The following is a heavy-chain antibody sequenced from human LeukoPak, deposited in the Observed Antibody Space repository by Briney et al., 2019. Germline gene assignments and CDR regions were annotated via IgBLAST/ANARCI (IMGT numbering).Heavy chain of an antibody. J-gene: IGHJ1*01. CDR2: IIPILDTT. Sequence: SVKVSCKASGGTFSSHAISWVRQAPGQGLEWMGGIIPILDTTNYAQRFQGRVTIIADESTGTAYMVLGSLGSEDTAVYYCARTRDYYENSRYTLLQDWGQGTLVTVSS. CDR3: ARTRDYYENSRYTLLQD. V-gene: IGHV1-69*13. CDR1: GGTFSSHA. D-gene: IGHD3-22*01.